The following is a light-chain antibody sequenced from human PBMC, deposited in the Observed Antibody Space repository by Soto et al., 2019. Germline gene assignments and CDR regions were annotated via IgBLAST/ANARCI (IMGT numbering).Light chain of an antibody. CDR1: QSVSSSY. Sequence: EIVVTQSPGTLSLSPGERATLSCRASQSVSSSYLAWYQQKPGQAPRLLIYGASSRATGIPDRFSGSGSGTEFTLTIRRLEPEDFAVYYCQQYGSSPSFGGGTKVDIK. V-gene: IGKV3-20*01. J-gene: IGKJ4*01. CDR2: GAS. CDR3: QQYGSSPS.